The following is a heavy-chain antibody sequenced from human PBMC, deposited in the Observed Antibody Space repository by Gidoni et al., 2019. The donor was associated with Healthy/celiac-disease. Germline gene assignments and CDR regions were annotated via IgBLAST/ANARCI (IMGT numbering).Heavy chain of an antibody. J-gene: IGHJ6*03. Sequence: QVQLVQSGAEVKKPGASVKVSCKASGYTFTSYYLHWGRQDPGQGLEWMGIINPSGGSTSYAQKFQGRVTMTRDTSTSTVYMELSSLRSEDTAVYYCARGGGGPTVAYYYYMDVWGKGTTVTVSS. CDR3: ARGGGGPTVAYYYYMDV. CDR1: GYTFTSYY. CDR2: INPSGGST. D-gene: IGHD3-10*01. V-gene: IGHV1-46*01.